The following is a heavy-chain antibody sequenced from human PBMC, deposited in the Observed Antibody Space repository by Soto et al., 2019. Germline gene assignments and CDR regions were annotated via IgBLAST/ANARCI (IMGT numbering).Heavy chain of an antibody. J-gene: IGHJ4*02. V-gene: IGHV4-34*01. CDR3: ARGRGIFGEVTPFDY. Sequence: QVQLQQWGAGLLKPSETLSLTCAVHGGSFSGYYWSWIRQPPGKGLEWIGEINDSGSTKYNPPLKSRATISVDTSKNQFSLKLSSVTAADTAVYCCARGRGIFGEVTPFDYWGQGTLVTVSS. CDR1: GGSFSGYY. D-gene: IGHD3-3*01. CDR2: INDSGST.